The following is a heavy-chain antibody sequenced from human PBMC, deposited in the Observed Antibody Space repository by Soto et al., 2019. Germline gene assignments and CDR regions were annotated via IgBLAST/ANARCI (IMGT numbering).Heavy chain of an antibody. Sequence: PGESLKISCKGSGYSFTSYWIGWVRQMPGKGLEWMGIIYPGDSDTRYSPSFQGQVTISADKSISTAYLQWSSLKASDTAMYYCARVDYYYDSSGYYDYYGMDVWGQGTTVTVSS. D-gene: IGHD3-22*01. CDR3: ARVDYYYDSSGYYDYYGMDV. V-gene: IGHV5-51*01. CDR1: GYSFTSYW. J-gene: IGHJ6*02. CDR2: IYPGDSDT.